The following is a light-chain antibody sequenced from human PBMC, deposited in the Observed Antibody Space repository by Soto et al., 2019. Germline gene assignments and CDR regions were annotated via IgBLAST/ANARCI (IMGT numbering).Light chain of an antibody. CDR3: QHYNSYSEA. CDR2: KAS. Sequence: DIQMTQSPSTLSGSGGDRVTITCRASQTISSWLAWYQQKPGKAPKLLIYKASTLKSGVPSRVSGSGSGAEFTLTISSLQPDDFATYYCQHYNSYSEAFGQGTKVELK. J-gene: IGKJ1*01. V-gene: IGKV1-5*03. CDR1: QTISSW.